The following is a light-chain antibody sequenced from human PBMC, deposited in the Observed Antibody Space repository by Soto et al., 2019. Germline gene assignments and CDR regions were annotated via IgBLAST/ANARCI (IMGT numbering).Light chain of an antibody. Sequence: QTVVTQPPSVSGAPGQRVTISCTGSSSKIGAGYGIHWYQQLPGTAPKLLIYGDNNRPSGVPDRFSASKSDTSASLVITGLQAEGEADYYCQSYDSSLSALFGGGTKLTVL. CDR3: QSYDSSLSAL. J-gene: IGLJ3*02. CDR1: SSKIGAGYG. V-gene: IGLV1-40*01. CDR2: GDN.